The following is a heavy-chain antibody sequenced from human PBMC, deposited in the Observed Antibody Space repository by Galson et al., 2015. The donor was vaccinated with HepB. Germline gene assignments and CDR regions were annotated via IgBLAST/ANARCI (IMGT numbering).Heavy chain of an antibody. CDR1: GFPFSPYG. J-gene: IGHJ4*02. V-gene: IGHV3-21*01. CDR3: ARDYASWSRDY. Sequence: SLRLSCAASGFPFSPYGMTWVRQAPGKGLEWVSTIGSGDHKFYPDSLKGRFTISRDNDKNSVYLQMTGLSAEDTAVYYCARDYASWSRDYWGQGTLVTVSS. D-gene: IGHD6-13*01. CDR2: IGSGDHK.